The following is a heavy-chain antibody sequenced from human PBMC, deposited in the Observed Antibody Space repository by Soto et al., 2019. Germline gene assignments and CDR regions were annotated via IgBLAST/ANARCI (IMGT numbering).Heavy chain of an antibody. J-gene: IGHJ4*02. D-gene: IGHD4-17*01. CDR2: IKQDGSEK. Sequence: EVQLVESGGGLVQPGGSLRLSCAASGFTFSSYWMSWVRQAPGKGLEWVANIKQDGSEKYYVDSVKGRFTISRDNAKNSWYLKMNSLRAEDTAVYYCARNPRTTTVVKYWGQGTLVTVPS. V-gene: IGHV3-7*01. CDR1: GFTFSSYW. CDR3: ARNPRTTTVVKY.